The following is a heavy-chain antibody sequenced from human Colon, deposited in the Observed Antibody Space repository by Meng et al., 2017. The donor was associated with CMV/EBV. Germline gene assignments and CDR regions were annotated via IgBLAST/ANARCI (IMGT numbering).Heavy chain of an antibody. CDR1: GFTFSSYS. J-gene: IGHJ6*02. CDR3: ARDHDRTSSNYYYGMDV. D-gene: IGHD2-2*01. CDR2: ISSSSSYI. V-gene: IGHV3-21*01. Sequence: GESLKISCSASGFTFSSYSMNWVRQAPGKGLEWVSSISSSSSYIYYADSVKGRFTISRDNAKNPLYLQMNSLRAEDTAVYYCARDHDRTSSNYYYGMDVWGQGTTVTVSS.